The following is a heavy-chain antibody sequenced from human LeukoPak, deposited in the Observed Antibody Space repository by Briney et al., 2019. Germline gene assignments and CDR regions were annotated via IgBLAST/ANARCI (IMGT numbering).Heavy chain of an antibody. V-gene: IGHV1-69*13. CDR2: IIPIFGTA. Sequence: ASVKVSCKASGCTFSSYTISWVRQAPGQGLEWMGGIIPIFGTANYAQKFQGRVTITADESTSTAYMELSSLRSEDTAVYYCARGTMIVAGPYYYYGMDVWGQGTTVTVSS. J-gene: IGHJ6*02. D-gene: IGHD3-22*01. CDR3: ARGTMIVAGPYYYYGMDV. CDR1: GCTFSSYT.